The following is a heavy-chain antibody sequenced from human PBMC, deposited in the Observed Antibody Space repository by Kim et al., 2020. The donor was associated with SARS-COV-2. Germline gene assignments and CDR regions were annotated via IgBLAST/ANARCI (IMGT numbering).Heavy chain of an antibody. Sequence: NPSLKSRVTISVDKSKNQFSLKLSSVTAADTAVYYCARDPAVATDSGDYWGQGTLVTVSS. CDR3: ARDPAVATDSGDY. J-gene: IGHJ4*02. D-gene: IGHD6-19*01. V-gene: IGHV4-4*02.